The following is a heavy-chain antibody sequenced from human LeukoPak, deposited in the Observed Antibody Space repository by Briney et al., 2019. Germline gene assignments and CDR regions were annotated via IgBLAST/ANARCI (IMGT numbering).Heavy chain of an antibody. J-gene: IGHJ4*02. D-gene: IGHD1-26*01. CDR1: GFTFSSFA. CDR2: ISYDGSNA. CDR3: ATPIVGARVDY. Sequence: GSLGLSCTASGFTFSSFAMHWVRQAPGKGLEWVTIISYDGSNALYADSVKGRFTISRGNSKSTLYLQMNSLRAEDTAVYYCATPIVGARVDYWGQGTLVTVSS. V-gene: IGHV3-30-3*01.